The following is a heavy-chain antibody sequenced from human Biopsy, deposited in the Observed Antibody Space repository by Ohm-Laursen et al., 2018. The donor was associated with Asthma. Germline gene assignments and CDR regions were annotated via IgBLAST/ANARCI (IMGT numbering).Heavy chain of an antibody. V-gene: IGHV3-30*18. CDR2: ISYDGSKE. Sequence: SLRLSCAASGVSLSSFGMNWVRQAPGKGLEWVAVISYDGSKEEYGDSVKGRFTISRDNSKDTVYLQMNSLRAEDTAVYYCAKGRYKWNDGYYGMDVWGQGTTVTVS. CDR1: GVSLSSFG. CDR3: AKGRYKWNDGYYGMDV. D-gene: IGHD1-20*01. J-gene: IGHJ6*02.